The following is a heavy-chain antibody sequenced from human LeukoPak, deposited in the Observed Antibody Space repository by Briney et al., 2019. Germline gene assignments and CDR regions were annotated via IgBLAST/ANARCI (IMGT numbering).Heavy chain of an antibody. V-gene: IGHV4-34*01. CDR3: ARGGGDGGY. CDR1: GGSFSGYY. Sequence: SETLSLTCAVYGGSFSGYYWSWIRQPPGKGLEWIGEINHSGSTNYNPSLKRRVTISVDTSKNQFSLKLSSVTAADTAVYYCARGGGDGGYWGQGTLVTVSS. D-gene: IGHD2-21*02. CDR2: INHSGST. J-gene: IGHJ4*02.